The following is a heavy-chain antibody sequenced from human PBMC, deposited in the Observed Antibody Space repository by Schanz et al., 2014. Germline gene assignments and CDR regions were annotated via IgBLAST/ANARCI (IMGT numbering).Heavy chain of an antibody. V-gene: IGHV3-21*01. CDR1: GFIFSSYS. CDR3: ARGRSLGWCDY. D-gene: IGHD2-21*01. CDR2: ISRSSSSI. Sequence: VQLVESGGGVVQRGGSLRLSCAASGFIFSSYSMNWVRQAPGKGLEWVSSISRSSSSIYYADSVKGRFTISRDNAKNSLYLQMHSLRAEDTAVYYCARGRSLGWCDYWGQGTLVTVSS. J-gene: IGHJ4*02.